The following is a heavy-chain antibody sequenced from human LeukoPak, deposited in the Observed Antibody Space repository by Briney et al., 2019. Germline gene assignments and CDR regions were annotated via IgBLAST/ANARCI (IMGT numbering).Heavy chain of an antibody. Sequence: SQTLSLTCAVSGGSISSGGYSWSWIRQPPGKGLEWIGYIYHSGSTYYNPSLKSRVTISVDRSKNQFSLELSSVTAADTAVYYCARGGLVITFLGEAFSFDYWGQGTLVTVSS. CDR1: GGSISSGGYS. V-gene: IGHV4-30-2*01. D-gene: IGHD3-16*01. J-gene: IGHJ4*02. CDR3: ARGGLVITFLGEAFSFDY. CDR2: IYHSGST.